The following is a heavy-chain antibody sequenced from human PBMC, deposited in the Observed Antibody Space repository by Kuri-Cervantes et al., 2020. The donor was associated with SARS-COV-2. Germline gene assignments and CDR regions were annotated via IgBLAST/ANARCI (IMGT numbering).Heavy chain of an antibody. CDR3: ARDLIAAAGQYYYYGMDV. CDR1: GGSFSCYY. V-gene: IGHV4-34*01. Sequence: ESLKISCAVCGGSFSCYYWSWIRQPPGKGLEWIGEINHSGSTNYNPSLKSRVTITVDTSKNQFSLKLSSATAADTAVYYCARDLIAAAGQYYYYGMDVWGQGTTVTVSS. J-gene: IGHJ6*02. CDR2: INHSGST. D-gene: IGHD6-13*01.